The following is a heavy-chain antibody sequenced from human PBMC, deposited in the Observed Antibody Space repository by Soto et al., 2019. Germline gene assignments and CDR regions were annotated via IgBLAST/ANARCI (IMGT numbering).Heavy chain of an antibody. J-gene: IGHJ5*02. CDR2: INHSGST. CDR3: ARRDRSGFSYWLDT. V-gene: IGHV4-34*01. CDR1: GGSFSGYY. D-gene: IGHD3-22*01. Sequence: ETLSLTCAVYGGSFSGYYWSLIRQPPGKGLECIWEINHSGSTNYNPSLKSRVTISVDTSKSQFSLKLSSVTAADTAVYYCARRDRSGFSYWLDTWGQGTLVTVSS.